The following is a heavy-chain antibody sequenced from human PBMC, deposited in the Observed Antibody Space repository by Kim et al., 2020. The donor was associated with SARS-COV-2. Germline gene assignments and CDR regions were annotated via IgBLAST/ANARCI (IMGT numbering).Heavy chain of an antibody. Sequence: GGSLRLSCAASGFSFSTYWMHWVRQAPGKGLVWVARISGDGRSTNYADSVKGRFTISRDNAKNRVYLQMNSLRGEDTAMYYCASSSVWFGGQGTLVTVSS. J-gene: IGHJ4*02. CDR3: ASSSVWF. CDR1: GFSFSTYW. CDR2: ISGDGRST. V-gene: IGHV3-74*01. D-gene: IGHD3-10*01.